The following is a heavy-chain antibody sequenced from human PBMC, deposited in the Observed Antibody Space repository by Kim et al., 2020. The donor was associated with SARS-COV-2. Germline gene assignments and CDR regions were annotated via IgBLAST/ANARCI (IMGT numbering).Heavy chain of an antibody. CDR2: ISGSGGTT. D-gene: IGHD3-10*01. CDR1: GFTFMNYA. J-gene: IGHJ6*02. CDR3: AKSVGEYYYYYGLDV. Sequence: GGSLRLSCDASGFTFMNYAMTWVRQGPGKGLEWVAAISGSGGTTDYGDSVKGRFTMSRDMSRETVYLQMSSLRVEDTAVYFCAKSVGEYYYYYGLDVWGQGTTVIVSS. V-gene: IGHV3-23*01.